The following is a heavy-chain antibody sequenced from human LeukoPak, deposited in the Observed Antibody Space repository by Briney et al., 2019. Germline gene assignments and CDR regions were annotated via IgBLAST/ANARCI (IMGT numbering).Heavy chain of an antibody. CDR1: GFTFSSYS. J-gene: IGHJ6*04. CDR3: ARETWIQLWYLMDV. CDR2: ISSSSSTI. V-gene: IGHV3-48*04. Sequence: PGGSLRLSCAASGFTFSSYSMNWVRQAPGKGLEWVSYISSSSSTIYYADSVKGRFTISRDNAKNSLYLQMNSLRAEDTAVYYCARETWIQLWYLMDVWGKGTTVTVSS. D-gene: IGHD5-18*01.